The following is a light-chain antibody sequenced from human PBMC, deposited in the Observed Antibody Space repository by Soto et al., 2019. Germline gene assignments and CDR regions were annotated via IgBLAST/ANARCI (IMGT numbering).Light chain of an antibody. V-gene: IGKV4-1*01. CDR2: WAS. Sequence: DTVMTQSPDSLAVSLGERATINCKSSQSVLYSSNNKNYLAWYQQKPGQPPKLLIYWASTRESGVPDRFSGSGCRTDFTLTISILQAEDVAVYYCQQYYSTPPTFGGGTKVEIK. CDR1: QSVLYSSNNKNY. CDR3: QQYYSTPPT. J-gene: IGKJ4*01.